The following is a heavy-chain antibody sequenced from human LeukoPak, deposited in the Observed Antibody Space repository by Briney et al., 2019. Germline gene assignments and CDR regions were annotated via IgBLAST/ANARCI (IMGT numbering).Heavy chain of an antibody. J-gene: IGHJ4*02. CDR1: GFTFSDYY. D-gene: IGHD3-16*01. Sequence: GGSLRLSCAAFGFTFSDYYMTWIRQAPGKGLEWVSYISPNSGDIKYADSVKGRFTISRDNAKKSLYLQMNSLTAEDTSVYYCSRDPRRLGYWGQGALVTVSS. CDR3: SRDPRRLGY. V-gene: IGHV3-11*06. CDR2: ISPNSGDI.